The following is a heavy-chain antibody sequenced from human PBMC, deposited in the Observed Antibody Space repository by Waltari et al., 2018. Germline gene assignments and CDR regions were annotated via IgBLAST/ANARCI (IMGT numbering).Heavy chain of an antibody. CDR3: AREDCSGGSCYSRY. Sequence: QVQLVESGGGVVQPGRSLRLSCAASGFTFSSSGMHWVRQAPGKGLEWVAVIWYDGSNKYYADSVKGRFTISRDNSKNTLYLQMNSLRAEDTAVYYCAREDCSGGSCYSRYWGQGTLVTVSS. CDR1: GFTFSSSG. J-gene: IGHJ4*02. V-gene: IGHV3-33*01. D-gene: IGHD2-15*01. CDR2: IWYDGSNK.